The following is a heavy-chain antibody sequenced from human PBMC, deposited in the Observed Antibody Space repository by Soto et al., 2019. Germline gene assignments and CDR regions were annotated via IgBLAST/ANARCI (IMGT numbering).Heavy chain of an antibody. CDR1: GFTFENYA. V-gene: IGHV3-23*01. CDR3: AKDSWAIFGVPAGEYYAMDV. CDR2: ISGSVGTT. J-gene: IGHJ6*02. D-gene: IGHD3-3*01. Sequence: PGGSLRLSCVASGFTFENYAMSWVRQAPGKGLEWVSAISGSVGTTYYSDSVKGRFTISRDNSKNTVYLQMNDLRVEDAAEYFCAKDSWAIFGVPAGEYYAMDVWGQGTTVTVSS.